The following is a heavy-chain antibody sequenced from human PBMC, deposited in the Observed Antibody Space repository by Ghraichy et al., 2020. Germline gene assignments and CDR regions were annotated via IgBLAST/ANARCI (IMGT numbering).Heavy chain of an antibody. V-gene: IGHV3-9*01. CDR2: LSWHSGAI. D-gene: IGHD6-6*01. J-gene: IGHJ6*02. Sequence: SLSLTCAASGFTFDDYAMYWVRQAPGKGLEWVAGLSWHSGAIGYADSVKGRFTISRDNAKNSLFLQMDSLRTEDTALYYCAKGSSTSATYFYSMDVWGQGTAVTVSS. CDR3: AKGSSTSATYFYSMDV. CDR1: GFTFDDYA.